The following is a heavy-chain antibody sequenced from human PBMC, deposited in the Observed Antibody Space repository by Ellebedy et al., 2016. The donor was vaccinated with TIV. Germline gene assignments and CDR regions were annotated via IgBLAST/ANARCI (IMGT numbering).Heavy chain of an antibody. CDR3: ARFRPHCYSDSCYTNAFEC. D-gene: IGHD2-2*02. J-gene: IGHJ3*01. Sequence: GSLRLXXAVYGGSSSDYFWSWIRQSPGRGLEWIGEINDSGTARYSPSFKSRVTISGDTAKKQVSLHLTSVTAADTAVYYCARFRPHCYSDSCYTNAFECWGPGTEVTV. CDR1: GGSSSDYF. CDR2: INDSGTA. V-gene: IGHV4-34*01.